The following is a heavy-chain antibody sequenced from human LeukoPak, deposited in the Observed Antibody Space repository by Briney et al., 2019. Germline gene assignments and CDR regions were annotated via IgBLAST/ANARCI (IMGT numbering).Heavy chain of an antibody. CDR1: GFTFSDHY. CDR2: TRNKANSYTT. J-gene: IGHJ4*02. D-gene: IGHD1-26*01. Sequence: GGSLRLSCAASGFTFSDHYMDWVRQAPGKGLEWVGRTRNKANSYTTEYAASVKGRFTISRDDSKNSLYLQMNSLKTEDTAVYYCARDEGGGSYFYWGQGTLVTVSS. V-gene: IGHV3-72*01. CDR3: ARDEGGGSYFY.